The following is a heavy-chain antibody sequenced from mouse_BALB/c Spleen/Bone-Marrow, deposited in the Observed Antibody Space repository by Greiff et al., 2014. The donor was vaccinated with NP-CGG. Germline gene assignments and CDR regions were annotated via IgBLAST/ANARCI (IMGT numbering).Heavy chain of an antibody. CDR3: ARSGKVRNAMDY. CDR2: ISGYYGDA. CDR1: GYTFTDYA. J-gene: IGHJ4*01. V-gene: IGHV1S137*01. Sequence: VKLMESGAELVRPGVSVKISCKGSGYTFTDYAIHWVKQSHAKSLEWIGLISGYYGDAIYNRKFKGKATMTVDKSSSTAYMDLAGLTSEDSAIYYCARSGKVRNAMDYWGRGTSVTVSS. D-gene: IGHD2-14*01.